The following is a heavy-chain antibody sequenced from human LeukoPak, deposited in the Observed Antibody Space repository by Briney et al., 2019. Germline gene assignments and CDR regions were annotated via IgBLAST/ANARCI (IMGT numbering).Heavy chain of an antibody. CDR1: GYTFTSYD. Sequence: ASVKVSCKASGYTFTSYDINWVRQATGQGPEWMGWMNPNSGNTGYAQKFQGRVTMTRNTSISTAYMELSSLRSEDTAVYYCARAGYGSSWTLFDYWGQGTLVTVSS. CDR2: MNPNSGNT. CDR3: ARAGYGSSWTLFDY. J-gene: IGHJ4*02. V-gene: IGHV1-8*01. D-gene: IGHD6-13*01.